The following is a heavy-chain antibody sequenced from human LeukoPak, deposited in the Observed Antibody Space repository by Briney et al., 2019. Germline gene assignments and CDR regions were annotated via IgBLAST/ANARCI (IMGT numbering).Heavy chain of an antibody. Sequence: SETLSLTCTVSGGSISSYYWSWIRQPAGKGLEWIGRIYTSGSTNYNPSLKSRVTMSVDTSKNQFSLKLNSVTAADTAVYYCARVIGYDSSGYYHMDAFDIWGQGTMVTVSS. J-gene: IGHJ3*02. V-gene: IGHV4-4*07. CDR2: IYTSGST. CDR3: ARVIGYDSSGYYHMDAFDI. D-gene: IGHD3-22*01. CDR1: GGSISSYY.